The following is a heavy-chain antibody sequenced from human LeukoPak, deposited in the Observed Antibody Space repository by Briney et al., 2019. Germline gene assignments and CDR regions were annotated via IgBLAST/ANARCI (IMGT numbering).Heavy chain of an antibody. CDR1: GGFINSYS. J-gene: IGHJ6*02. V-gene: IGHV4-59*01. D-gene: IGHD2-21*01. CDR3: ARGGDPHYGMDV. Sequence: SETLSLTCTVSGGFINSYSWSWIRQPPGRGLEWVGSIHYSGSTSYNPSLRSRVTISVDTPKTQCSLKLSSVTAADTAVYYCARGGDPHYGMDVWGQGTTVTVSS. CDR2: IHYSGST.